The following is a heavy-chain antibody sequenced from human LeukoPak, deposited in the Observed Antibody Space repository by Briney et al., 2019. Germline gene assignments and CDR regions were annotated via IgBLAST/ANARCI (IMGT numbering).Heavy chain of an antibody. CDR2: INHSGST. V-gene: IGHV4-34*01. Sequence: PSETLSLTCAVYGVSFSGYYWSWIRQPPGKGLEWIGEINHSGSTNYNPSLKSRVTISVDTSKNQFSLKLSSVTAADTAVYYRARGYYFDYWGQGTLVTVSS. CDR3: ARGYYFDY. J-gene: IGHJ4*02. CDR1: GVSFSGYY.